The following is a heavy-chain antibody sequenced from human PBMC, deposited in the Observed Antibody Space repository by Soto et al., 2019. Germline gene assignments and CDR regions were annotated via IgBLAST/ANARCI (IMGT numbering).Heavy chain of an antibody. V-gene: IGHV5-51*01. CDR1: GYSFNTYW. D-gene: IGHD2-2*02. Sequence: GESLKISCKGFGYSFNTYWIAWVRQMPVKGLEWMGIIYPGESDSRYSPSFQGQVTVSADKFMNTAYLQWSSLKASDTAIYYCARLHCSSTSCHTGSQYYFDYWGQGTQVTVSS. CDR2: IYPGESDS. J-gene: IGHJ4*02. CDR3: ARLHCSSTSCHTGSQYYFDY.